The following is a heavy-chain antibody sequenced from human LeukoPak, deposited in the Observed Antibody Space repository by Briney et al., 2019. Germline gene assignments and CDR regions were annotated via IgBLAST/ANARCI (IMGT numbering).Heavy chain of an antibody. V-gene: IGHV4-39*01. CDR2: IYYSGST. CDR3: ARRLRGIDFWSGYYNGYFDY. Sequence: SETLSLTCTVSGGSISSSSYYWGWSRQPPGKGLEWIGSIYYSGSTYYNPSLKSRVTISVDTSKNQFSLKLSSVTAADTAVYYCARRLRGIDFWSGYYNGYFDYWGQGTLVTVSS. J-gene: IGHJ4*02. D-gene: IGHD3-3*01. CDR1: GGSISSSSYY.